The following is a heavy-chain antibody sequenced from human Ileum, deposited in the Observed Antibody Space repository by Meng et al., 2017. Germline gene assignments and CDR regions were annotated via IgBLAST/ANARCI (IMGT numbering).Heavy chain of an antibody. J-gene: IGHJ4*02. CDR3: ARGSGSYHHPVGY. CDR1: CCTSSAYY. V-gene: IGHV3-11*01. Sequence: VDLGGRGVGVVTPGMSLRLSCAASCCTSSAYYMSGIRQAPGKGLEWLSYISSSGSTIYYADSVKGRFTISRDNAKNSLYLQMNSLRAEDTAMYYCARGSGSYHHPVGYWGQGTLVTVSS. CDR2: ISSSGSTI. D-gene: IGHD1-26*01.